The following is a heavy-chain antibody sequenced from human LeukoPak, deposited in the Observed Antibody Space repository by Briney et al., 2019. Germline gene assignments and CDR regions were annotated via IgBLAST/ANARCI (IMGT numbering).Heavy chain of an antibody. CDR1: GYTFTGYY. J-gene: IGHJ4*02. V-gene: IGHV1-2*02. Sequence: ASVKVSCKASGYTFTGYYMHWVRQAPGHGLEWMGWINPNSGGTNYAQKFQGRVTMTRDTSISTAYMELSRLRSDDTAVYYCARDLLLDNWNGPFRYWGQGTLVTVSS. CDR2: INPNSGGT. CDR3: ARDLLLDNWNGPFRY. D-gene: IGHD1-1*01.